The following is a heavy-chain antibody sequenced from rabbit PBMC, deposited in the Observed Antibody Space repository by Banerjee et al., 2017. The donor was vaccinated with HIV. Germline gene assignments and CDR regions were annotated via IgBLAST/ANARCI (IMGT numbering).Heavy chain of an antibody. J-gene: IGHJ4*01. Sequence: QEQLEESGGDLVKPGASLTLTCTASGFSFSSSYYMCWVRQAPGKGLEWIACIYTASSGRIYYASWAKGRFTISKPSSTTVTLQMTGLTAADTATYFCTRSYNSRSAWYEYFNLWGPGTLVT. D-gene: IGHD1-1*01. CDR3: TRSYNSRSAWYEYFNL. CDR2: IYTASSGRI. CDR1: GFSFSSSYY. V-gene: IGHV1S45*01.